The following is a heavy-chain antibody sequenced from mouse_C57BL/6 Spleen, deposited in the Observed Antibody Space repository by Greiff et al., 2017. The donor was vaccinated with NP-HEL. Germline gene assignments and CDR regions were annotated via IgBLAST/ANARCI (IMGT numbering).Heavy chain of an antibody. V-gene: IGHV1-69*01. CDR3: ARNYDTYYAMDY. CDR2: IDPSDSYT. Sequence: VQLQQPGAELVMPGASVKLSCKASGYTFTSYWMHWVKQRPGQGLEWIGEIDPSDSYTNYNQKFKGKATLTVDKSSSTAYMQLSSLTSEDSAVYYCARNYDTYYAMDYWGQGTSVTVSS. CDR1: GYTFTSYW. J-gene: IGHJ4*01. D-gene: IGHD1-1*01.